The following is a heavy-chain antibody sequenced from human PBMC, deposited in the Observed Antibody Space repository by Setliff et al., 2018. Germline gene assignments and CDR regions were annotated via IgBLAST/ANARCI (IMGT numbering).Heavy chain of an antibody. CDR3: ARDGKQQLVFPPRFETDY. CDR1: GYTFTGYY. J-gene: IGHJ4*02. D-gene: IGHD6-13*01. Sequence: ASVKVSCKASGYTFTGYYMRWVRQAPGQGLEWMGWINPNSGGTNYAQKFQGWVTMTRDTSISTAYMELSRLRSDDTAVYYCARDGKQQLVFPPRFETDYWGQGTLVTVSS. CDR2: INPNSGGT. V-gene: IGHV1-2*04.